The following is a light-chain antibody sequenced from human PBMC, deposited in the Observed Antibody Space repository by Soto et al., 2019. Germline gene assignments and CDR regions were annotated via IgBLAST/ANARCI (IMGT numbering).Light chain of an antibody. CDR3: QQRYAWPPIT. CDR2: DAS. V-gene: IGKV3-11*01. Sequence: EIVLTQSQATLSLSPGERATLSCRASGIVGSSLAWYQRKPGQAPSLLIYDASNRAAGIPARFSGSGSETDFTLTISNLEPEDFAVYYCQQRYAWPPITFGQGTRLEIK. CDR1: GIVGSS. J-gene: IGKJ5*01.